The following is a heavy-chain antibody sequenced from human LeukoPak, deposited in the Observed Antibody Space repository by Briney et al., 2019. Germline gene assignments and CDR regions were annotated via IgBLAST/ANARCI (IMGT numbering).Heavy chain of an antibody. CDR3: ARSPMLRVIDY. J-gene: IGHJ4*02. Sequence: GSLRLSCAASGFSFNSDWMDWIRQPPGKGLEWIGYIYYSGSTNYNPSLKSRVTISVDTSKNQFSLKLSSVTAADTAVYYCARSPMLRVIDYWGQGTLVTVSS. V-gene: IGHV4-59*01. CDR1: GFSFNSDW. CDR2: IYYSGST. D-gene: IGHD2-15*01.